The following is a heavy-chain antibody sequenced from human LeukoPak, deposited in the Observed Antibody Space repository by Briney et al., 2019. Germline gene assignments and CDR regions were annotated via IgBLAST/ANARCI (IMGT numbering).Heavy chain of an antibody. D-gene: IGHD3-3*01. CDR1: GFTFSSYA. CDR3: AKQGDYDFWSGYYMDV. CDR2: ISYDGSNK. Sequence: GGSLRLSCAASGFTFSSYAMHWVRQAPGKGLEWVAVISYDGSNKYYADSVKGRFTISRDNSKNTLYLQMNSLRAEDTAVYYCAKQGDYDFWSGYYMDVWGKGTTATVSS. J-gene: IGHJ6*04. V-gene: IGHV3-30*18.